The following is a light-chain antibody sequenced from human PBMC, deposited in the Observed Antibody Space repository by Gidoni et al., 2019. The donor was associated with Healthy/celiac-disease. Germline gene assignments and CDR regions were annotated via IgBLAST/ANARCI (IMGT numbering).Light chain of an antibody. J-gene: IGLJ2*01. V-gene: IGLV2-23*01. Sequence: QSALTPPASVSGSPGPSITISCTGTSNAVGSSNLVSWYQQHPGKAPKLMIYEGSKRPSGVSNRFSGSKSGNTASLTSSGLQAEDEADYYCCSYAGSSTVVFGGGTKLTVL. CDR1: SNAVGSSNL. CDR2: EGS. CDR3: CSYAGSSTVV.